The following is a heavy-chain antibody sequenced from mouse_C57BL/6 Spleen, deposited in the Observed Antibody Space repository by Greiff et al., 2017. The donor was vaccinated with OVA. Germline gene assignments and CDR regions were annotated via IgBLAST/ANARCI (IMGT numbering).Heavy chain of an antibody. CDR3: ARGSDYYGSSYGFDV. D-gene: IGHD1-1*01. J-gene: IGHJ1*03. V-gene: IGHV1-63*01. Sequence: VQLQQSGAELVRPGTSVKMSCKASGYTFTNYWIGWAKQRPGHGLEWIGDIYPGGGYTNYNEKFKGKATLTADKSSSTAYMQFSSLTSEDSAIYYCARGSDYYGSSYGFDVWGTGTTVTVSS. CDR1: GYTFTNYW. CDR2: IYPGGGYT.